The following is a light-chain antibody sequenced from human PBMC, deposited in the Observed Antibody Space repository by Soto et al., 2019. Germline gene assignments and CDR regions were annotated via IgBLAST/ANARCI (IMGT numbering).Light chain of an antibody. J-gene: IGLJ2*01. CDR2: EVT. Sequence: QSALTQPPSASGSPGQSVTISCTGTYSDIGIYNYVSWYQQHPGKAPKLVISEVTKRPSGVPDRFSGSKSGNTASLTVSGLQAEDEADYFCSSYAGDNIVVFGGGTKLTVL. V-gene: IGLV2-8*01. CDR1: YSDIGIYNY. CDR3: SSYAGDNIVV.